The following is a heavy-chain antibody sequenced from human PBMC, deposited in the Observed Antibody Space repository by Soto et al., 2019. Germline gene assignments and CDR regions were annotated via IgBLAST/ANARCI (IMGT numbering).Heavy chain of an antibody. CDR3: ARGLTMGQLPSHFDH. CDR1: GGSVSNDNFY. D-gene: IGHD3-16*01. V-gene: IGHV4-61*01. J-gene: IGHJ5*02. Sequence: LSLTCTVSGGSVSNDNFYWSWIRQPPGKGLEWIGYVHSSGITNYNPSLKRRVTISVDTSRNQFSLRLSSVTAADTAVYYCARGLTMGQLPSHFDHWGQGXLVTVYS. CDR2: VHSSGIT.